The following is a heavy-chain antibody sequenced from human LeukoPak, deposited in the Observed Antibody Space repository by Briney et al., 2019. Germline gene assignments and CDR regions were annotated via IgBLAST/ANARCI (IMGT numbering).Heavy chain of an antibody. D-gene: IGHD4-11*01. CDR3: ARQKPSTFRQYGRGRPLDS. CDR2: INQSGNS. V-gene: IGHV4-34*01. CDR1: GGSLSGSY. J-gene: IGHJ4*02. Sequence: SETLSLTCDVNGGSLSGSYWSWIRQSPEKGLEWIGEINQSGNSNYNPSLKSRVTILVDTSKNQFSLKLSSVTAADTAVYYCARQKPSTFRQYGRGRPLDSWGQGTLVTVSS.